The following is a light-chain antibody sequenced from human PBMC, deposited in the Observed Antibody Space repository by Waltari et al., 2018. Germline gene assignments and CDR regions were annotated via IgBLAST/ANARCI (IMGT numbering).Light chain of an antibody. CDR1: TSDTGSHHL. V-gene: IGLV2-23*02. CDR2: DVN. CDR3: CSYAGSTTWV. J-gene: IGLJ3*02. Sequence: QSALTQPASMSGSPGQSLTVLCTGATSDTGSHHLVPWYQQPPGKAPKLILYDVNRRPSGVSDRFSGSKSGITASLTISGLQAEDEADYYCCSYAGSTTWVFGGGTKLTVL.